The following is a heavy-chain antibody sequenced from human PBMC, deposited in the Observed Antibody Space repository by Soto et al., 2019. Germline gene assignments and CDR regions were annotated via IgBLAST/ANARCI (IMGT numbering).Heavy chain of an antibody. V-gene: IGHV3-30*18. CDR3: AKEVAARPDYYYYGMDV. CDR1: GFTFGSYG. J-gene: IGHJ6*02. D-gene: IGHD6-6*01. Sequence: GGSLGLSCAASGFTFGSYGMHWVRQAPGKGLEWVAVISYDGSNKYYADSVKGRFTISRDNSKNTLYLQMNSLRAEDTAVYYCAKEVAARPDYYYYGMDVWGQGTTVSVSS. CDR2: ISYDGSNK.